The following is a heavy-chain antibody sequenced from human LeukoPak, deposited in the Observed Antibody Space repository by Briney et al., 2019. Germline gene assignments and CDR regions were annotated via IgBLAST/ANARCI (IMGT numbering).Heavy chain of an antibody. CDR2: ISGSGGST. CDR1: GFTFSSYA. D-gene: IGHD1-26*01. V-gene: IGHV3-23*01. J-gene: IGHJ3*02. Sequence: GGSLRLSCAASGFTFSSYAMSWVRQAPGKGLEWVSAISGSGGSTYYADSVKGRFTISRDNSKNTLYLQMNSLRAEDTAVYYCAKVRAPYSGSYLSAFDIWGQGTVVTVSS. CDR3: AKVRAPYSGSYLSAFDI.